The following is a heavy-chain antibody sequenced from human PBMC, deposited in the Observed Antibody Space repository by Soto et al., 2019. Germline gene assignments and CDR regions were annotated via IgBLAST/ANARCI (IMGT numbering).Heavy chain of an antibody. D-gene: IGHD6-6*01. CDR3: ARALQLAPPRPEYYWYYMDV. CDR1: GGSFSGYY. Sequence: SETLSLTCAVYGGSFSGYYWSWIRQPPGKGLEWIGEIHHSGSTNYNPSLKSRVTISIDTSKNQFSLKLSSVTAADTAVYYCARALQLAPPRPEYYWYYMDVWDKGTTVTVSS. V-gene: IGHV4-34*01. CDR2: IHHSGST. J-gene: IGHJ6*03.